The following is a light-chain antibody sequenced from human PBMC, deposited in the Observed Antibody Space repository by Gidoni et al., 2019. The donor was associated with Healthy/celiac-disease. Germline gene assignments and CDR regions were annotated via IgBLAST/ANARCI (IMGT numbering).Light chain of an antibody. CDR3: QQYNNWPGT. V-gene: IGKV3-15*01. J-gene: IGKJ2*01. Sequence: EIVMTQSPATLSVSPGERATLSCRASQSVSSNFAWYQQKPGQAPRLLIYGASTRATGIPARFSGSGSGTEFTLTISSLQSEDFAVYYCQQYNNWPGTFGQXTKLGIK. CDR2: GAS. CDR1: QSVSSN.